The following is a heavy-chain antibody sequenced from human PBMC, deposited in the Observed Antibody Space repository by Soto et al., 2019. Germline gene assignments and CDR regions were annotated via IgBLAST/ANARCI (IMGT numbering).Heavy chain of an antibody. D-gene: IGHD5-12*01. CDR3: ARWGYGEMATNFYYGMDV. CDR2: MNPNSGNT. CDR1: GYTFTSYD. V-gene: IGHV1-8*01. Sequence: QVQLVQSGAEVKKPGASVKVSCKASGYTFTSYDINSVRQATGQGHEWMGWMNPNSGNTGYAQKFQGRVTMTRNTSISTAYMELSSLRSDDTAMYYCARWGYGEMATNFYYGMDVSGQGTTVTVSS. J-gene: IGHJ6*02.